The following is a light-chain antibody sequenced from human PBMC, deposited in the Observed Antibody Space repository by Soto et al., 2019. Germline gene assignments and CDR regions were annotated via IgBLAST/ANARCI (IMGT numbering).Light chain of an antibody. CDR2: RAS. CDR3: QQYDTLSHT. CDR1: QSISNW. V-gene: IGKV1-5*03. J-gene: IGKJ2*01. Sequence: DIQMTQSPSTLSASIGDRVTITCRASQSISNWLAWYQQKPGKAPKLLIYRASGLETGVPSRFSGSGSGTDFTLTISSLQPDDFATYYCQQYDTLSHTFGQGTKLEIK.